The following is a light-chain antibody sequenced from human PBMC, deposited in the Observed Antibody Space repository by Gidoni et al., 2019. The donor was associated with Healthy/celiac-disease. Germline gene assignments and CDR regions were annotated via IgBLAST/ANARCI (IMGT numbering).Light chain of an antibody. CDR1: ALPKQY. CDR2: KDS. CDR3: QSADSSGTNRV. Sequence: SYELTQPPSVSVSPGQTARITCSGDALPKQYAYWYQQKPGQAPVLVIYKDSERPSGIPERFSGSSSGTTVTFTISGVQAEDEADYYCQSADSSGTNRVFGGGTKLTVL. J-gene: IGLJ2*01. V-gene: IGLV3-25*03.